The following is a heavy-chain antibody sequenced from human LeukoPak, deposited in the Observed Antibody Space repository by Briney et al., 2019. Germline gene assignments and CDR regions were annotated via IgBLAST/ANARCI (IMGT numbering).Heavy chain of an antibody. CDR3: AKELRLLDGPPFDP. J-gene: IGHJ5*02. D-gene: IGHD3-10*01. V-gene: IGHV3-30*18. Sequence: GGSLRLSCAASGFTFSSYGMHWVRQAPGKGLEWVAVISYDGSNKYYADSVKGRFTISRDNSKNTLYLQMNSLRAEDTAVYYCAKELRLLDGPPFDPWGQGTLVTVSS. CDR1: GFTFSSYG. CDR2: ISYDGSNK.